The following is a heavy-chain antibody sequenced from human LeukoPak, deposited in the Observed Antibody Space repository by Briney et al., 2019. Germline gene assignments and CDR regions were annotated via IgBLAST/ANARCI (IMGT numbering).Heavy chain of an antibody. CDR2: IYYSGST. D-gene: IGHD6-19*01. CDR1: GGSISSSSYY. CDR3: ARRFNSVWYFDY. V-gene: IGHV4-39*01. J-gene: IGHJ4*02. Sequence: LETLSLTCTVSGGSISSSSYYWGWIRQPSGKGLEWIGSIYYSGSTYYNPSLKSRVTISVDTSKNQFSLRLNSVTAADTAVYFCARRFNSVWYFDYWGQGTLVTVSS.